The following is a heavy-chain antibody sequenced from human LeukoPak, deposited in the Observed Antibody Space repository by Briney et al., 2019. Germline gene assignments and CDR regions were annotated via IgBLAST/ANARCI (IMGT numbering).Heavy chain of an antibody. D-gene: IGHD3-9*01. CDR1: GYTFTSYG. J-gene: IGHJ4*02. V-gene: IGHV1-18*01. Sequence: ASVKVSCKTSGYTFTSYGISWVRQAPGQGLEWMGWISAYNGNTKYAQRLQGRVTMTTDTSTTTAYVELRSLRSDDTAVYYCARDLLQYFDWLTMAGYWGQGTLVSVSS. CDR3: ARDLLQYFDWLTMAGY. CDR2: ISAYNGNT.